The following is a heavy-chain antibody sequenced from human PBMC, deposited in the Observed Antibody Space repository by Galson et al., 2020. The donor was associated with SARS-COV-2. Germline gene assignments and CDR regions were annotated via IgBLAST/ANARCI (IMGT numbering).Heavy chain of an antibody. CDR3: AREGKHDFWGDYYQTVET. J-gene: IGHJ5*02. CDR1: GYTFTSYD. V-gene: IGHV1-8*01. CDR2: MNPNSGNT. Sequence: ASVKVSCKASGYTFTSYDINWVRQATGQGLEWMGWMNPNSGNTGYAQKFQGRVTMTRNTSISTAYMELSSLRSEDTAVYYCAREGKHDFWGDYYQTVETWGQGTLVTVSS. D-gene: IGHD3-3*01.